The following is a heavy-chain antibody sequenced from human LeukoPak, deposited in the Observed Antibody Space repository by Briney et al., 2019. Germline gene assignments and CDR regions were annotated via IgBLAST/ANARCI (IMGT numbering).Heavy chain of an antibody. Sequence: GGSLRLSCAASGFTFDDYIMHWVRQAPGKGLEWVSLISWDGDTTYYADSVKGRFTISRDNSKNSLYLLMNSLTTEDTALYYCAKARGLIGGAFDIWGRGTMVTVSS. CDR2: ISWDGDTT. CDR3: AKARGLIGGAFDI. V-gene: IGHV3-43*01. CDR1: GFTFDDYI. J-gene: IGHJ3*02. D-gene: IGHD3-22*01.